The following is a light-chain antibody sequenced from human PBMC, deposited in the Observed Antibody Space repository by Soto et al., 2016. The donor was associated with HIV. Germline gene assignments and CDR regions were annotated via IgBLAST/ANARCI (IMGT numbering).Light chain of an antibody. Sequence: SYELTQPPSVSVAPGKTARITCGGDNIGRKSVHWYQQRPGQAPVLVVYDNTGRPSGIPERFSGSNSGNTATLSIDRFEAGDEADYYCQVWDSVSDHVVFGGGTKVIVL. CDR1: NIGRKS. V-gene: IGLV3-21*03. CDR3: QVWDSVSDHVV. CDR2: DNT. J-gene: IGLJ2*01.